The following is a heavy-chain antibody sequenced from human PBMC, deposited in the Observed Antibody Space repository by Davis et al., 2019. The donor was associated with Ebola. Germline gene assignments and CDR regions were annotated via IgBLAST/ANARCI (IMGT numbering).Heavy chain of an antibody. CDR2: IYDQST. J-gene: IGHJ4*02. Sequence: GESLKISCAASGFTVSSNHMSWVRQAPGKGLEWVSVIYDQSTAYVDSVRGRFIISRDKSNNTLYLEMNSLRVEDTAVYYCTNKGDHDGSGYPDLRYWGQGTPVTVSS. V-gene: IGHV3-53*01. CDR1: GFTVSSNH. D-gene: IGHD3-22*01. CDR3: TNKGDHDGSGYPDLRY.